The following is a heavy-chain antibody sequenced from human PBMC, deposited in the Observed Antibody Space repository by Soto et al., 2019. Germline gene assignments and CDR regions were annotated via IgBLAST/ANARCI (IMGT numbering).Heavy chain of an antibody. CDR2: IYHSGST. Sequence: QVQLQESGPGLVKPSGTLSLTCAVSGGSISSSNWWSWVRQPPGKGLEWIGEIYHSGSTNYNPSRKRRVTISVEKCKNRFSRRLSSVTAADPAVYYCARAAMGGSSWPFDYWGQGPLVTVSS. J-gene: IGHJ4*02. D-gene: IGHD6-13*01. CDR1: GGSISSSNW. CDR3: ARAAMGGSSWPFDY. V-gene: IGHV4-4*02.